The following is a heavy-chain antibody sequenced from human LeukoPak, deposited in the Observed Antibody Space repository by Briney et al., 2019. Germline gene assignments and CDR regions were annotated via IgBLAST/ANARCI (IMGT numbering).Heavy chain of an antibody. CDR2: ISAYNGNT. Sequence: ASVKVSCKASGYTFTSYGISWVRQAPGQGLEWMGWISAYNGNTNYAQKLQGRVTMTTDTSTSTAYMELRSLRSDDTAVYYCARSLYSSGWGDFDYWGQGTLVTVSS. D-gene: IGHD6-19*01. V-gene: IGHV1-18*01. CDR3: ARSLYSSGWGDFDY. J-gene: IGHJ4*02. CDR1: GYTFTSYG.